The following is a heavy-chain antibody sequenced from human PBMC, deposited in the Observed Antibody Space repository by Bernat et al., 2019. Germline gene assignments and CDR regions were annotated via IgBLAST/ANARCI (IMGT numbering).Heavy chain of an antibody. J-gene: IGHJ4*02. Sequence: EGQQLVSVGGLLQPGGSLRFSCAASGLTFSNYVVSWVRQAPGKGLEWVSSIIACGGITYDADSVKGRLTISRDNSKNTLYLQMGSLRAEDTAVYCCAFLRRDGHTIDYWGQGNLVTVAS. CDR1: GLTFSNYV. CDR2: IIACGGIT. V-gene: IGHV3-23*01. D-gene: IGHD3-16*01. CDR3: AFLRRDGHTIDY.